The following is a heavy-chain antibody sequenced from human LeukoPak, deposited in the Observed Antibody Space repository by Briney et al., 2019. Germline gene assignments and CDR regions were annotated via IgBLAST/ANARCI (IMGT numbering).Heavy chain of an antibody. CDR1: GGSSSGYY. D-gene: IGHD2-2*01. CDR3: ARLNDCSSTSCPSPLIDY. J-gene: IGHJ4*02. CDR2: INHSGST. V-gene: IGHV4-34*01. Sequence: SETLPLTCAVYGGSSSGYYWSWIRQPPGKGLEWIGEINHSGSTNYNPSLKSRVTISVDTSKNQFSLKLSSVTAADTAVYYCARLNDCSSTSCPSPLIDYWGQGTLVTVSS.